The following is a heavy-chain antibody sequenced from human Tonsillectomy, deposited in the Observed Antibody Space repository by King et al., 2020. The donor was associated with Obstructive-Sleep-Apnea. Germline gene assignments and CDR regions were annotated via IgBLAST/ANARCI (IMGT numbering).Heavy chain of an antibody. V-gene: IGHV3-23*04. CDR1: GFTFSSYA. CDR3: AKTETTVALTQWGAFDI. J-gene: IGHJ3*02. Sequence: DVQLVESGGGLVQPGGSLRLSCAASGFTFSSYAMSWVRQAPGKGLEWVSAISGSGGSTYYADSVKGRFTISRDNSKNTLYLQMNSLRAEDTAVYYCAKTETTVALTQWGAFDIWGQGTMVTVSS. D-gene: IGHD4-23*01. CDR2: ISGSGGST.